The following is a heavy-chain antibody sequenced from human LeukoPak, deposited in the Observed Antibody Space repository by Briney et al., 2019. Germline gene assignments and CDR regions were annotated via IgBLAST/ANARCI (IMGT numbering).Heavy chain of an antibody. D-gene: IGHD5-12*01. CDR3: AKDPEDSGYDPYYFDY. Sequence: GGSLRLSCAASGFTFSSYGMHWVRQAPGKGLEWVAFIRYDGSNKYYADSVKGRFTISRDNSKNTLYLQMNSLRAEDTAVYYCAKDPEDSGYDPYYFDYWGQGTLVTVSS. CDR2: IRYDGSNK. V-gene: IGHV3-30*02. J-gene: IGHJ4*02. CDR1: GFTFSSYG.